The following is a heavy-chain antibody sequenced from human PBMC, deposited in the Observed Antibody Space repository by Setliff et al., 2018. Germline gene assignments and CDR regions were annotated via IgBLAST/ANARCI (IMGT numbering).Heavy chain of an antibody. CDR3: ARGRMRGSCSGPSCTYDPFDI. D-gene: IGHD2-2*01. CDR2: IYTSGST. CDR1: SGSMRNYY. Sequence: PSETLSLTCSVSSGSMRNYYWIWIRQPAGEGLEWIGRIYTSGSTNYNPSLKRRVTISLEMSKNQFSLILRSVTAADTAVYYCARGRMRGSCSGPSCTYDPFDIWGQGTPVTVSS. V-gene: IGHV4-4*07. J-gene: IGHJ3*02.